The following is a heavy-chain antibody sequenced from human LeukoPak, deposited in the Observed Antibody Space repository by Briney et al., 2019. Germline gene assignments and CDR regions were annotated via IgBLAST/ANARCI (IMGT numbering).Heavy chain of an antibody. CDR3: ASGRAGYAY. Sequence: GGSLRLSCAASGFTFSSYWMHWVRQTPGKGLVWVSRINPDGSSTSYADSVRGRFTISRDNAKNTLYLQMNSLRAEDTALYYCASGRAGYAYWGQGTLVTVSS. D-gene: IGHD5-12*01. CDR1: GFTFSSYW. V-gene: IGHV3-74*01. J-gene: IGHJ4*02. CDR2: INPDGSST.